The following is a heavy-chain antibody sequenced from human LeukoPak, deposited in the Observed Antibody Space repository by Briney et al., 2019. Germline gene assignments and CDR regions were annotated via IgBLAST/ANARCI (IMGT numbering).Heavy chain of an antibody. V-gene: IGHV3-48*02. Sequence: GGSLRLSCAASGFTFSSYSMNWVRQAPGKGLEGVSYISSSSSTIYYADSVKGRFTISRDNAKNSLYLQMNSLRDEDTAVYYCAREPTHYYASSGYYYDAFDIWGQGTMVTVSS. J-gene: IGHJ3*02. CDR2: ISSSSSTI. CDR1: GFTFSSYS. CDR3: AREPTHYYASSGYYYDAFDI. D-gene: IGHD3-22*01.